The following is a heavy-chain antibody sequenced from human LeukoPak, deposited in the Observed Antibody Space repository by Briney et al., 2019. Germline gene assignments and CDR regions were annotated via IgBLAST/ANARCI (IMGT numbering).Heavy chain of an antibody. CDR2: IWYDGSNK. J-gene: IGHJ5*02. CDR1: ELTFSSYG. Sequence: GGSLEPSGAPSELTFSSYGRHWVRQAPGKGLEWVAVIWYDGSNKYYADSVKGRFTISRDNSKNTLYLQMNSLRAEDTAVYYCARDALFDPWGQGTLVTVSS. V-gene: IGHV3-33*01. CDR3: ARDALFDP.